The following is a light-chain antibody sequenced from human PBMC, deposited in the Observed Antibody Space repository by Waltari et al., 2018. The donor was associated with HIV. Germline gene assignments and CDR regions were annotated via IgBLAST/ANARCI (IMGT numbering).Light chain of an antibody. CDR1: ELGSRY. J-gene: IGLJ2*01. Sequence: SYELTQPPSVSVSPGETASITSSGDELGSRYVSWYQQKPGQSPLLGIYQDTKRPSGIPERFSGANSGNTGTLTISGTQTMDEADYYCQAWGTSNVVFGGGTKLTVL. CDR3: QAWGTSNVV. V-gene: IGLV3-1*01. CDR2: QDT.